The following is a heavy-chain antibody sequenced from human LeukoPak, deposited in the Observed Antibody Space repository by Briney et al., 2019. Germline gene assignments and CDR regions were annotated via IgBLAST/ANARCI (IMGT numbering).Heavy chain of an antibody. CDR2: INHSGST. Sequence: SETLSLTCAVYGVSFSGYYWSWIRQPPGKGLEWIGEINHSGSTNYNPSLKSRVTISVDTSKNQFSLKLSSVTAADTAVYYCARAPVATPSEFDYWGQGTLVTVSS. J-gene: IGHJ4*02. CDR3: ARAPVATPSEFDY. CDR1: GVSFSGYY. V-gene: IGHV4-34*01. D-gene: IGHD5-12*01.